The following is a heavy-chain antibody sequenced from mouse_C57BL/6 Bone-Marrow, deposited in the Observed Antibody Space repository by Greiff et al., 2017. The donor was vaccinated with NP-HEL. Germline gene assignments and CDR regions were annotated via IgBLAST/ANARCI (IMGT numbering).Heavy chain of an antibody. Sequence: VQGVESGPGLVQPSQSLSITCTVSGFSLTSYGVHWVRQSPGKGLEWLGVIWSGGSTDYNAAFISRLSISKDNSKSQVFFKMNSLQADDTAIYYCARNYYGSSCDAMDYWGQGTSVTVSS. D-gene: IGHD1-1*01. J-gene: IGHJ4*01. CDR3: ARNYYGSSCDAMDY. V-gene: IGHV2-2*01. CDR1: GFSLTSYG. CDR2: IWSGGST.